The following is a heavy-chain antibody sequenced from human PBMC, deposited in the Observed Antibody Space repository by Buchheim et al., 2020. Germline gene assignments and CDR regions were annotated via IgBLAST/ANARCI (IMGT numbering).Heavy chain of an antibody. V-gene: IGHV1-8*01. D-gene: IGHD3-9*01. CDR1: GYTFTSYD. J-gene: IGHJ5*02. CDR3: ARDSQYFDWLLTNWFDP. CDR2: MNPNSGNT. Sequence: QVQLVQSGAEVKKPGASVKVSCKASGYTFTSYDINWVRQATGQGLEWMGWMNPNSGNTGYAQKFQGRVTMTRDTSISTAYMELSRLRSDDTAVYYCARDSQYFDWLLTNWFDPWGQGTL.